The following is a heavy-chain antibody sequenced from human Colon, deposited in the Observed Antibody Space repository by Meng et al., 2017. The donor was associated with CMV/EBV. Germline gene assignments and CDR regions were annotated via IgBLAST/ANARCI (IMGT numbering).Heavy chain of an antibody. CDR3: AKVFGYQLLFHTIGY. CDR1: GFTFSAPY. V-gene: IGHV3-11*01. Sequence: SGFTFSAPYMGSIRQAPGKGLKWLSNISNCRGLISYADSVKRRFTTSMDNARNSLYLQMDSLGDEDTAAYYCAKVFGYQLLFHTIGYWGQGTLVTVSS. CDR2: ISNCRGLI. J-gene: IGHJ4*02. D-gene: IGHD2-2*01.